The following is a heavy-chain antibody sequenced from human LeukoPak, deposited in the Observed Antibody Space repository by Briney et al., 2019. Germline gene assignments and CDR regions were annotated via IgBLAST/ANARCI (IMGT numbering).Heavy chain of an antibody. CDR1: GFTFAKYA. CDR3: VKDIGTVGASPFDQ. D-gene: IGHD1-26*01. CDR2: ITGSGDRT. V-gene: IGHV3-23*01. J-gene: IGHJ4*02. Sequence: GGSLRLSCAASGFTFAKYAMTWVRQAPGQGLESVSTITGSGDRTYYANSAKGRFTISRDNSRNTLYLQMNSLRADDTAIYYCVKDIGTVGASPFDQWGQGTLVSVSS.